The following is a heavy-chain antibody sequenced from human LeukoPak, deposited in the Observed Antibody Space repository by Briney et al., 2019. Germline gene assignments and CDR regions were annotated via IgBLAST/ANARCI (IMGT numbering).Heavy chain of an antibody. J-gene: IGHJ3*02. CDR3: ARDRPGLGAFDI. CDR1: GYTFSRYS. CDR2: ISSSSSTI. Sequence: GGSLRHSCAASGYTFSRYSMNWVREAPGKGREWVSYISSSSSTIYYADSVKGRYTISRDNAKNSLYLQMNSLRAEDTAVYYCARDRPGLGAFDIWGQGTMVTVSS. D-gene: IGHD2-8*02. V-gene: IGHV3-48*01.